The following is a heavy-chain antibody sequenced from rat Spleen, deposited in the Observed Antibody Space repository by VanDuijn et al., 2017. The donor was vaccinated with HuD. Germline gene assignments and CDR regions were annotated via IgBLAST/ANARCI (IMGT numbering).Heavy chain of an antibody. J-gene: IGHJ3*01. Sequence: EVQLVESGGGLVQPGRSLKLSCAASGFTFNNYDMAWVRQAPAKSLEWVASISPSGGATYYRDSVKGRFAVSRDNAKSTLYLQMDSLRSEDTATYYCARQDTSGYSNWFAYWGQGTLVTVSS. CDR2: ISPSGGAT. CDR1: GFTFNNYD. V-gene: IGHV5S23*01. D-gene: IGHD4-3*01. CDR3: ARQDTSGYSNWFAY.